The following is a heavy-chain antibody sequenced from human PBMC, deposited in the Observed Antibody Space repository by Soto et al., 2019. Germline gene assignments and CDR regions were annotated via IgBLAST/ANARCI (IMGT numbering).Heavy chain of an antibody. D-gene: IGHD6-13*01. J-gene: IGHJ6*02. V-gene: IGHV3-74*03. CDR2: VNNDGTDT. CDR3: ARGGLQHALDV. Sequence: EVQLVESGGGLVQPGGSLRLSCAASGFTFSNYWMYWVRQAPGKGLVWVSRVNNDGTDTTHADSVKGRFTIARDNAENTLYLQMNSLRAEDTAVYYCARGGLQHALDVWGQGSTVTVSS. CDR1: GFTFSNYW.